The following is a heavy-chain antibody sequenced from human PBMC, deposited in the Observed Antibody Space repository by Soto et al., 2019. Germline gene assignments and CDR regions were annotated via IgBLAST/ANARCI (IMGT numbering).Heavy chain of an antibody. J-gene: IGHJ4*02. CDR3: ARLGYCSGGSCYSAEDY. CDR2: INHSGST. D-gene: IGHD2-15*01. V-gene: IGHV4-34*01. Sequence: SETLSLTCAVYGGSFSGYYWSWIRQPPGKGLEWIGEINHSGSTNYNPSLKSRVTISVDTSKNQFSLKLSSVTAADTAVYYCARLGYCSGGSCYSAEDYWGQGTLVTVSS. CDR1: GGSFSGYY.